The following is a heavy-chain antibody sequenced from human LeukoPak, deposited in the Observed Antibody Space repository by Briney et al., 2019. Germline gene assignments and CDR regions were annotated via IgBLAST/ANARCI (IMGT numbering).Heavy chain of an antibody. CDR1: GGTFSSYA. Sequence: SVKVSCKASGGTFSSYAISWVRQAPGQGLEWMGGIIPIFGTANYAQKFQGRVTITADESTSTAYMELSSLRSEDTAVYYCAREGVGSYGSFAYWGQGTLVTVSS. J-gene: IGHJ4*02. D-gene: IGHD5-18*01. V-gene: IGHV1-69*13. CDR2: IIPIFGTA. CDR3: AREGVGSYGSFAY.